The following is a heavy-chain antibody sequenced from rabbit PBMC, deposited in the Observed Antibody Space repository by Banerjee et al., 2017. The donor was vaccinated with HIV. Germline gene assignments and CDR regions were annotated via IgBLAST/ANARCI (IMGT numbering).Heavy chain of an antibody. CDR3: ARDLWAGGSWGYYFKL. Sequence: QSLEESGGGLVQPGASLTLTCKASGFTISSSYYMCWVRQAPGKGLEWIACIYAGNNGDTAYATWAKGRFTISRTSSTTVTLQMTSLTAADTATYFCARDLWAGGSWGYYFKLWGPGTLVTVS. V-gene: IGHV1S40*01. D-gene: IGHD4-2*01. CDR1: GFTISSSYY. J-gene: IGHJ4*01. CDR2: IYAGNNGDT.